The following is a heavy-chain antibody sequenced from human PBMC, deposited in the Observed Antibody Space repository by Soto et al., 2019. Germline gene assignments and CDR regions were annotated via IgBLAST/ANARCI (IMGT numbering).Heavy chain of an antibody. J-gene: IGHJ4*02. V-gene: IGHV4-34*01. CDR3: ARGAKYYDFWSNIHYFDY. CDR1: GGSFSGYY. Sequence: SETLSLTCAVYGGSFSGYYWSWIRQPPGKGLEWIGEINHSGSTNYNPSLKSRVTISVDTSKNQFSLKLSSVTAADTAVYYCARGAKYYDFWSNIHYFDYWGQGTLVTVSS. D-gene: IGHD3-3*01. CDR2: INHSGST.